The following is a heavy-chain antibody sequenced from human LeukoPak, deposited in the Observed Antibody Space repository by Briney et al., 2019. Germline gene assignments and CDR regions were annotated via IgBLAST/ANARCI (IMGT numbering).Heavy chain of an antibody. D-gene: IGHD5-12*01. J-gene: IGHJ4*02. CDR3: TAPPYGGYEGGDDY. V-gene: IGHV3-15*07. CDR2: IKSKTDGGTT. CDR1: GFTFSNAW. Sequence: GGSLRLSCAASGFTFSNAWMNWVRQAPGKGLEWVGRIKSKTDGGTTDYAAPVKGRFTISRDDSKNTLYLQTNSLKTEDTAVYYCTAPPYGGYEGGDDYWGQGTLDTVSS.